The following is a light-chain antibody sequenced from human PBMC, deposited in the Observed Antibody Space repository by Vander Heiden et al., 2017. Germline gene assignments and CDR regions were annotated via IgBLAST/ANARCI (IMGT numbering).Light chain of an antibody. V-gene: IGLV3-21*02. J-gene: IGLJ3*02. CDR3: QVWDSGSDQRV. Sequence: SYVLTQPPSMSVAPGQTARLSCGGYDIGFKSVHWYRQKSGQAPVRVVYDDRDRPAGIPEQFAGSNSGNTATLIINRGEAGDEADYYCQVWDSGSDQRVFGGGTKLTVL. CDR2: DDR. CDR1: DIGFKS.